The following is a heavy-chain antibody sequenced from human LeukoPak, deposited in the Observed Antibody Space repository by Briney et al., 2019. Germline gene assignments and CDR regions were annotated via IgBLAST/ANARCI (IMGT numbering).Heavy chain of an antibody. CDR2: IYHSGST. CDR3: ARVTPRAYIGY. D-gene: IGHD5-12*01. CDR1: GYSISSGYY. J-gene: IGHJ4*02. V-gene: IGHV4-38-2*02. Sequence: PSETLSLTCTVSGYSISSGYYWGCIRQPPGKGLEWIGSIYHSGSTYYNPSLKSRVTISVDTSKNQFPLKLSSVTAADTAVYYCARVTPRAYIGYWGQGTLVTVSS.